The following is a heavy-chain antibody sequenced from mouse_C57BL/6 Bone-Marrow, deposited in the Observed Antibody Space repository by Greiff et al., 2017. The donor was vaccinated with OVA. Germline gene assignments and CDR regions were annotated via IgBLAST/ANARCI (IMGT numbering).Heavy chain of an antibody. Sequence: VQLVESGPELVKPGASVKISCKASGYAFSSSWMNWVKQRPGKGLEWIGRIYPGDGDTNYNGKFKGKATLTADKSSSTAYMQLSSLTSEDSAVYFCASTVVAFDYWGKGTTLTVSS. D-gene: IGHD1-1*01. J-gene: IGHJ2*01. V-gene: IGHV1-82*01. CDR1: GYAFSSSW. CDR2: IYPGDGDT. CDR3: ASTVVAFDY.